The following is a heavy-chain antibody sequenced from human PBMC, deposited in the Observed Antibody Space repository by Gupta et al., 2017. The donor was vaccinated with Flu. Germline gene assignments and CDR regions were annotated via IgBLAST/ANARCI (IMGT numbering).Heavy chain of an antibody. CDR2: IKEDGSGK. V-gene: IGHV3-7*02. CDR1: GLTWRSSG. CDR3: ARPGYV. Sequence: GLTWRSSGMSWGRQARGKGREWVANIKEDGSGKYYVESVKGRSSISRDNEKKALDLQMSSQRAEDTAVYYCARPGYVWGQGTLVTVSS. D-gene: IGHD2-15*01. J-gene: IGHJ4*02.